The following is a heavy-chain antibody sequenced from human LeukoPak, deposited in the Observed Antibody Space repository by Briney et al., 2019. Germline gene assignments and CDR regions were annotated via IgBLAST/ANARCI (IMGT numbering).Heavy chain of an antibody. J-gene: IGHJ3*02. CDR3: ARRVAGESRAFDI. CDR2: IYYSWST. D-gene: IGHD3-10*01. V-gene: IGHV4-59*01. CDR1: GGSISSYY. Sequence: SETLSLTCTVSGGSISSYYWGWLRQPPGKGLEWIGYIYYSWSTNYNPSLKSRAPISLVTSKNQFSLKLSSLTAAAPAVYSCARRVAGESRAFDIWGQGTMVTVSS.